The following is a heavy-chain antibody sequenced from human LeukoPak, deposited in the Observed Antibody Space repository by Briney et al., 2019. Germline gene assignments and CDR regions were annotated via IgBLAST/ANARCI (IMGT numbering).Heavy chain of an antibody. CDR1: GFTFSSYS. J-gene: IGHJ4*02. CDR2: TSSSSSYI. V-gene: IGHV3-21*01. Sequence: PGGSLRLSCAASGFTFSSYSMNWVRQAPGKGLEWVSSTSSSSSYIYYADSVKGRFTISRDNAKNSLYLQMNSLRAEDTAVYYCAKGYRSWDPFDYWGQGTLVTVSS. CDR3: AKGYRSWDPFDY. D-gene: IGHD6-13*01.